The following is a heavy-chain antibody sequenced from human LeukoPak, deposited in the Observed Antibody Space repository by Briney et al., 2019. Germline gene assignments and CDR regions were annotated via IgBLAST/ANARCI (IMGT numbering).Heavy chain of an antibody. CDR1: GFTFSSYA. J-gene: IGHJ4*02. V-gene: IGHV3-30*04. D-gene: IGHD6-19*01. CDR2: ISYDGSNK. CDR3: ARDEGAVAGTKYYFDY. Sequence: PGGSLRLSCAASGFTFSSYAMHWVRQAPGKGLEWVAVISYDGSNKYYADSVKGRFTISRDNSKNTLYLQMNSLRAEDTAVYYCARDEGAVAGTKYYFDYWGQGTLVTVSS.